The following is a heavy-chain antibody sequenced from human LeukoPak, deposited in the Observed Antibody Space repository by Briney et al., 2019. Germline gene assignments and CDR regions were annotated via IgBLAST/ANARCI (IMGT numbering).Heavy chain of an antibody. CDR2: ISGSGSGT. Sequence: GGSLRLSCAVSGLTFSSYAMNWVRQAPGKGLEWVSAISGSGSGTYYADSVKGRFTISRDNSKNTLFLQMNSLRAEDTAVYYCAKPYYYDSSAYYDYWGQGTLVTVSS. V-gene: IGHV3-23*01. CDR3: AKPYYYDSSAYYDY. J-gene: IGHJ4*02. D-gene: IGHD3-22*01. CDR1: GLTFSSYA.